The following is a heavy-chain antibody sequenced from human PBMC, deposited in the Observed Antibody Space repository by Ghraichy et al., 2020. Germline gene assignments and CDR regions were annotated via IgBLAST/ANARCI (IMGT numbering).Heavy chain of an antibody. D-gene: IGHD6-19*01. Sequence: GGSLRLSCAASGFTFSSYAMSWVRQAPGKGLEWVSAISGSGGSTYYADSVKGRFTISRDNSKNTLYLQMNSLRAEDTAVYYCAKASLRAVAGYWYFDLWGRGTLVTVSS. CDR2: ISGSGGST. V-gene: IGHV3-23*01. CDR3: AKASLRAVAGYWYFDL. J-gene: IGHJ2*01. CDR1: GFTFSSYA.